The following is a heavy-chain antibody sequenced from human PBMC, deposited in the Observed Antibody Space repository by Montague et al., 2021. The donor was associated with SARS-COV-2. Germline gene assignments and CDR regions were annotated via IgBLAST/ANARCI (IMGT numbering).Heavy chain of an antibody. Sequence: SETLSLTCTVSGDSVSHDFWTWIRQPPGKGLEWIGYVYYSRSSSXXPSLRCRVSIAVDTSKNQFSLRLSTVTAADTAIYYCVRDPAPSGSGTFYDYWGQGTLVAVSS. J-gene: IGHJ4*02. CDR2: VYYSRSS. CDR3: VRDPAPSGSGTFYDY. CDR1: GDSVSHDF. D-gene: IGHD1-26*01. V-gene: IGHV4-59*02.